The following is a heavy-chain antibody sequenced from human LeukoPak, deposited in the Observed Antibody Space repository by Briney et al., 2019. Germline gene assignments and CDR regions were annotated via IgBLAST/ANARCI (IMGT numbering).Heavy chain of an antibody. Sequence: GGSLRLSXAASGFTVSSHYMSWVRQAPGKGLEWVSVIYSGAGTSYADSVQGRFTISRDNSKNTLYLQMNSLRVEDTAVYYCARDRGFSSSWRLFVYWGQGTLVTVSS. J-gene: IGHJ4*01. CDR3: ARDRGFSSSWRLFVY. D-gene: IGHD6-13*01. CDR1: GFTVSSHY. CDR2: IYSGAGT. V-gene: IGHV3-66*02.